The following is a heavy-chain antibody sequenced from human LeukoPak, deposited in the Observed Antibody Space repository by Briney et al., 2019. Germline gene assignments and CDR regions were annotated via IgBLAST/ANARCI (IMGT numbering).Heavy chain of an antibody. CDR2: INSDGSST. CDR1: GFTFSSYW. Sequence: GGSLRLSCAASGFTFSSYWMRWVRQAPGKGLMWVSRINSDGSSTSYADSVKGRLTISRDNAKNTLYLQMNSLRAEDTAVYYCATGQGHGMDVWGQGTTVTVSS. CDR3: ATGQGHGMDV. D-gene: IGHD1-14*01. J-gene: IGHJ6*02. V-gene: IGHV3-74*01.